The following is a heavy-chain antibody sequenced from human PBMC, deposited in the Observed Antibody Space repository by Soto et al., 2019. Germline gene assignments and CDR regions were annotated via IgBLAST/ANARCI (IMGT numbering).Heavy chain of an antibody. J-gene: IGHJ4*02. Sequence: QVQLVESGGDLVKPGGSLRLSCAASGFTFGDYYMSWVRQAPGKGLEWVSYISGHGTTTYYADSVKGRFSIARENAKKSLYLEMNSLRAEDTAVYYCAAGNYYGSGTYLRGWGQGTLVTVSS. V-gene: IGHV3-11*01. D-gene: IGHD3-10*01. CDR2: ISGHGTTT. CDR3: AAGNYYGSGTYLRG. CDR1: GFTFGDYY.